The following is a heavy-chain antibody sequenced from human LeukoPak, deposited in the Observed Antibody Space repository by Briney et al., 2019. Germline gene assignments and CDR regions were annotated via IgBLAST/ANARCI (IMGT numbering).Heavy chain of an antibody. CDR2: INSDGSST. D-gene: IGHD3-22*01. CDR1: GFTFSSYW. V-gene: IGHV3-74*01. J-gene: IGHJ4*02. Sequence: PGGSLRLSCAASGFTFSSYWMHWVRQAPGEGLVWVSRINSDGSSTRYADSVKGRFTISRDNTKNTLYLQMNSLRREDTAVYYCAKSSGYYYDHFDYWGQGTLVTVSS. CDR3: AKSSGYYYDHFDY.